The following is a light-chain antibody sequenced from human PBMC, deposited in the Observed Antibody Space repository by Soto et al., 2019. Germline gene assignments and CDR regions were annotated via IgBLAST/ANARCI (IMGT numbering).Light chain of an antibody. CDR3: HQYNNWPPYT. V-gene: IGKV3-15*01. J-gene: IGKJ2*01. Sequence: EIVMTQSPGTLSVSPGERVTPSCRASQSVSSDLAWYQQKPGQAPRLLIYGASTRATGIPARFSGSGSETEFTLTISSLQSEDFAVYYCHQYNNWPPYTFGQGTKLEIK. CDR1: QSVSSD. CDR2: GAS.